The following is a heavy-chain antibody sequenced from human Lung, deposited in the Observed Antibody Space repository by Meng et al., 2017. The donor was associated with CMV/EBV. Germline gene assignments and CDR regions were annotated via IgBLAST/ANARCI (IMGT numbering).Heavy chain of an antibody. CDR1: GGSISSSSYY. J-gene: IGHJ4*02. D-gene: IGHD3-3*01. CDR3: ASTNYDFWSGYWRGNFDY. Sequence: SXTLSLTCTVSGGSISSSSYYWGWIRQPPGKGLEWIGSIYYSGSTYYNPSLKSRVTISVDTSKNQFSLKLSSVTAADTAVYYRASTNYDFWSGYWRGNFDYWGQGXLVTVSS. V-gene: IGHV4-39*07. CDR2: IYYSGST.